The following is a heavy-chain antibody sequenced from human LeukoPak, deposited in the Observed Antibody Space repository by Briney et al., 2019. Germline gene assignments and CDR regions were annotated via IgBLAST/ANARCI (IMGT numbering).Heavy chain of an antibody. J-gene: IGHJ4*02. V-gene: IGHV1-18*04. CDR2: ISAYNGDT. Sequence: ASVKVSCKVSGYTFNKHGITWVRQAPGQGLEWMGWISAYNGDTKYGQKFQGRVTLITDTSASTAYMELRSLRSDDTAVYYCARDPSNTSGWSPYFDYWGQGALVTVSS. D-gene: IGHD6-19*01. CDR1: GYTFNKHG. CDR3: ARDPSNTSGWSPYFDY.